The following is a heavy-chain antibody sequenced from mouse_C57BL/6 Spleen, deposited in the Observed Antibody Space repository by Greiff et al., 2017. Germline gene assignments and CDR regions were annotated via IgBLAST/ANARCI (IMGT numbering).Heavy chain of an antibody. D-gene: IGHD1-2*01. CDR1: GFTFSDYG. Sequence: EVKLVESGGGLVKPGGSLKLSCAASGFTFSDYGMHWVRQAPEKGLEWVAYISSGSSTIYYADTVKGRFTISRDNAKNTLFLQMTSLRSEDTAMYYCARTGYYGRDYYAMDYWGQGTSVTVSS. J-gene: IGHJ4*01. CDR3: ARTGYYGRDYYAMDY. V-gene: IGHV5-17*01. CDR2: ISSGSSTI.